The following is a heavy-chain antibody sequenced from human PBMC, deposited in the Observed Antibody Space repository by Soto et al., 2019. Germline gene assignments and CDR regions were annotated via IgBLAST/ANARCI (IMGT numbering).Heavy chain of an antibody. Sequence: SETLSLTCTVSGGSISSYYWSWIRQPPGKGLEWIGYIYYNRSTNYNPSLKSRVTISVDKSKNQFSLKLRSVTTADSAVFYCARARHILLWFGESLSGMDVWGQGTTVTVSS. CDR2: IYYNRST. CDR1: GGSISSYY. J-gene: IGHJ6*02. D-gene: IGHD3-10*01. CDR3: ARARHILLWFGESLSGMDV. V-gene: IGHV4-59*01.